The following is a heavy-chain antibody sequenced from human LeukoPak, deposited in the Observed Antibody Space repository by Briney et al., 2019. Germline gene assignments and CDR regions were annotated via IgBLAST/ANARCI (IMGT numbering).Heavy chain of an antibody. CDR3: ARVDNTFGGLIGHAVDY. CDR1: GGTFSSYA. D-gene: IGHD3-16*02. CDR2: IIPIFGTP. V-gene: IGHV1-69*06. Sequence: ASVKVSCKASGGTFSSYAIGWVRQAPGQGLEWMGGIIPIFGTPNYTQKFQGRVAITADKSTSTAYMELSSLRPEDTAVYYCARVDNTFGGLIGHAVDYWGQGTLVTVSS. J-gene: IGHJ4*02.